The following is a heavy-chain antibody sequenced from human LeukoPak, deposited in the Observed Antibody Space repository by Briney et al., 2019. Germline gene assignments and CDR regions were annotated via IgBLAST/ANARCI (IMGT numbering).Heavy chain of an antibody. V-gene: IGHV4-34*01. J-gene: IGHJ6*02. CDR3: ARGDVEQWLVPLNYYYYGMDV. D-gene: IGHD6-19*01. CDR2: INHSGST. CDR1: GGSFSGYY. Sequence: SETLSLTCAVYGGSFSGYYWSWIRQPPGKGLEWIGEINHSGSTNYNPSLKSRVTISVDTSKNQFSLKLSSVTAADTAVYYCARGDVEQWLVPLNYYYYGMDVWAKGPRSPSL.